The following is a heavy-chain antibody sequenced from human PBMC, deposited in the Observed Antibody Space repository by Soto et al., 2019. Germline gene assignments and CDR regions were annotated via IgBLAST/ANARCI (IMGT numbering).Heavy chain of an antibody. J-gene: IGHJ4*02. Sequence: PGGSLRLSCAASGFTFSSYGMHWVRQAPGKGLEWVAVISYDGSNKYYADSVKGRFTISRDNSKNTLYLQMNSLRAEDTAVYCCAKDSSGYGDGDGFDYWGQGTLVTVSS. V-gene: IGHV3-30*18. CDR2: ISYDGSNK. D-gene: IGHD4-17*01. CDR1: GFTFSSYG. CDR3: AKDSSGYGDGDGFDY.